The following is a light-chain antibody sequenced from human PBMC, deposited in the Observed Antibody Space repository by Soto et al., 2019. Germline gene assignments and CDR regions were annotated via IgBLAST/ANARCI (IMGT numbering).Light chain of an antibody. V-gene: IGLV2-14*01. CDR2: EVT. CDR3: SSYTSRSTRV. CDR1: SSDVGGYNS. J-gene: IGLJ1*01. Sequence: SVLTQPASVSGSPGQSITISCTGTSSDVGGYNSVSWYQQHPGKAPKLVIYEVTNRPSGISNRFSGSKSGNTASLTISGLQAEDEADYYCSSYTSRSTRVFGTGTKVTVL.